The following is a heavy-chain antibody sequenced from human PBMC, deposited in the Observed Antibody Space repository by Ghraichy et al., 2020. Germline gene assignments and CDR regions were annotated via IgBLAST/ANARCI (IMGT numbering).Heavy chain of an antibody. D-gene: IGHD3-9*01. CDR3: AKKPITHDLMTA. CDR2: MYHDGDS. J-gene: IGHJ5*02. CDR1: GDSIKTSVW. Sequence: SETLSLTCTVSGDSIKTSVWWSWLRQPPGKGLEWIGEMYHDGDSNYGPSLESRATISVDKSRNQFSLTLRSLTDADTAVYYCAKKPITHDLMTAWGRGILVTVSS. V-gene: IGHV4-4*02.